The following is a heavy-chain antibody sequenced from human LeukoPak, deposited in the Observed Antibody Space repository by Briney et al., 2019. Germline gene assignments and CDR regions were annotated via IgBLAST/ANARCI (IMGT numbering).Heavy chain of an antibody. Sequence: GASLRLSCAASGFSFSIYAMSWVRQAPGKVLEWVSAISPGGDTIYYLDSVKGRFTISRDNSKNTLYLQMNSLRAEDTAVYYCARRTTVVGPAPFDHWGQGTLVTVSS. V-gene: IGHV3-23*01. CDR3: ARRTTVVGPAPFDH. D-gene: IGHD4-23*01. J-gene: IGHJ4*02. CDR1: GFSFSIYA. CDR2: ISPGGDTI.